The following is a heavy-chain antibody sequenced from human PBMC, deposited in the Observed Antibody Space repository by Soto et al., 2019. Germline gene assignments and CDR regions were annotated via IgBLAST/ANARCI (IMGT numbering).Heavy chain of an antibody. D-gene: IGHD3-9*01. Sequence: SETLSLTCAVSGGSISSGGYSWSWIRQPPGKGLEWIGYIYHSGSTYYNPSLKSRVTISVDRSKNQFSLKLSSVTAADTAVYYCARGDYDILTGPTGWFDPWGQGTLVTVSS. CDR3: ARGDYDILTGPTGWFDP. J-gene: IGHJ5*02. V-gene: IGHV4-30-2*01. CDR1: GGSISSGGYS. CDR2: IYHSGST.